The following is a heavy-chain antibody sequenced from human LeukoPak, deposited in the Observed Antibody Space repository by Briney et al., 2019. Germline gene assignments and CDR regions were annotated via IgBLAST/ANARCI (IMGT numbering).Heavy chain of an antibody. CDR3: ARDLRADYYDSSGYFAFDI. CDR1: GFTFSSYA. J-gene: IGHJ3*02. CDR2: ISSSSSYI. Sequence: PGGSLRLSCAASGFTFSSYAMGCVPHAPGKGLEWVSSISSSSSYIYYTDSVKGRFTISRENAKNSLYLQMNSLRAEDTAVYYCARDLRADYYDSSGYFAFDIWGQGTMVTVSS. D-gene: IGHD3-22*01. V-gene: IGHV3-21*01.